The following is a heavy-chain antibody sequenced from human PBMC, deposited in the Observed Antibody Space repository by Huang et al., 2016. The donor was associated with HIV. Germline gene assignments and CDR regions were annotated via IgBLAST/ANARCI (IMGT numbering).Heavy chain of an antibody. CDR2: ITHMGST. D-gene: IGHD3-10*01. V-gene: IGHV4-34*01. Sequence: QVQLHQWGAGLLKPSETLSLTCAVYGGAFSGYYWSWIRQPPGKGLEWIGEITHMGSTNYNPSLKSRVTISEETAKNQFSLKLSSVTAADTAVYYCARAPHDGSGSYYYWGQGTLVTVSS. CDR1: GGAFSGYY. J-gene: IGHJ4*02. CDR3: ARAPHDGSGSYYY.